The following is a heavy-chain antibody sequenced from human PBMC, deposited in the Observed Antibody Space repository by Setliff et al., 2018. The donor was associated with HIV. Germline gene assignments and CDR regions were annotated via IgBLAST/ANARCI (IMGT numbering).Heavy chain of an antibody. CDR3: ARGGTVSADFDS. J-gene: IGHJ4*02. CDR2: IYYSGSD. Sequence: SETLSLTCTVSRDSIRNGAYYWGWTRQHPGKGLEWIGSIYYSGSDYYNPSFKSRVTLSVDTSENQFSLRLLSVTAADTAVYFCARGGTVSADFDSWGQGTLVTVSS. D-gene: IGHD6-19*01. V-gene: IGHV4-39*07. CDR1: RDSIRNGAYY.